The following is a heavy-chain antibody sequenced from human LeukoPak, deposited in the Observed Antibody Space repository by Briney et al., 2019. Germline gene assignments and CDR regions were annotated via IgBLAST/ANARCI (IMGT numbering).Heavy chain of an antibody. D-gene: IGHD4-17*01. CDR3: ARLDSTVTSFDL. CDR1: GSTFTTYW. J-gene: IGHJ4*02. Sequence: GESLKISCKGPGSTFTTYWVPWVRQMPGKGLGWMGIIYPGDSNPRYSPSFQGQVTISADKSITTAYLQWSSLKASDTAMYYCARLDSTVTSFDLWGQGTLVTVSS. V-gene: IGHV5-51*01. CDR2: IYPGDSNP.